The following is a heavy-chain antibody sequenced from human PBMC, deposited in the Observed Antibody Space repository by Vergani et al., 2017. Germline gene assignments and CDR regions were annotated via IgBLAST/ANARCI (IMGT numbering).Heavy chain of an antibody. Sequence: EVQLLESGGGLVQPGGSLRLSCAASGFTFSSYAMSWVRQAPGKGLEWVSAISGSGGSTYYVDSVKGRFTISRDNSKNTLYLQMNSMRAEDTAVYYCAKGAAGKGSGRYYYYYGMDVWGQGTTVTVSS. J-gene: IGHJ6*02. CDR3: AKGAAGKGSGRYYYYYGMDV. CDR1: GFTFSSYA. V-gene: IGHV3-23*01. CDR2: ISGSGGST. D-gene: IGHD6-13*01.